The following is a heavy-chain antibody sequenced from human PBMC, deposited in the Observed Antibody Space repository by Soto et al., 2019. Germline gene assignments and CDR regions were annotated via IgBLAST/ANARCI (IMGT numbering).Heavy chain of an antibody. CDR1: GGSMSSGDYS. V-gene: IGHV4-30-2*03. CDR3: ARIFDY. J-gene: IGHJ4*02. CDR2: IYYGGRT. Sequence: SETLSLTCAVSGGSMSSGDYSWDWIRQPPGKGLEWIGYIYYGGRTYYNPSLQSRVTIFMDTSKNQFSLKLNSVTAADTAVYYCARIFDYWGPGALVTVSS.